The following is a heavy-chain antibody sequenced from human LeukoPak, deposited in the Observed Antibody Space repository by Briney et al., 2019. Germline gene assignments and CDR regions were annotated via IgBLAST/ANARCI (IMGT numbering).Heavy chain of an antibody. Sequence: GESLKISCKGSGYIFTSYWIGWVRQMPGKGLEWMGIIYPGGSDTRYSPSFQGQVTISADKSISTAYLQWSSLKASDTAMYYCARHYYGSGSYYRFGWFDPWGQGTLVTVSS. V-gene: IGHV5-51*01. CDR2: IYPGGSDT. CDR1: GYIFTSYW. CDR3: ARHYYGSGSYYRFGWFDP. D-gene: IGHD3-10*01. J-gene: IGHJ5*02.